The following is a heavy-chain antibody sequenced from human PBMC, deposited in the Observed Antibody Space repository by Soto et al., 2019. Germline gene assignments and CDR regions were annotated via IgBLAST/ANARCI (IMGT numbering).Heavy chain of an antibody. CDR2: INPNTGYT. V-gene: IGHV1-2*02. J-gene: IGHJ4*01. CDR1: GYSFSNFY. D-gene: IGHD6-13*01. Sequence: SVKVSCKTSGYSFSNFYIHWVRQAPGQGLEWMGWINPNTGYTKYAQKFQGRVAMTRDTSINTGYMELTRLRSDDTAVYYCAKWGCGAGTCYSDSWGHGTLVTVSS. CDR3: AKWGCGAGTCYSDS.